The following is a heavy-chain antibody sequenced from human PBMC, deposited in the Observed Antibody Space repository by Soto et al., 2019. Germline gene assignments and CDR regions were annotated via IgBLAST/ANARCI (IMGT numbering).Heavy chain of an antibody. CDR3: ARDPVLRFLEWFPRAGMDV. V-gene: IGHV3-33*01. CDR2: IWYDGSNK. D-gene: IGHD3-3*01. Sequence: QVQLVESGGGVVQPGRSLRLSCAASGFTFSSYGMHWVRQAPGKGLEWVAVIWYDGSNKYYADSVKGRFTISRDNSKNTLYLQMNSLRAEDTAVYYCARDPVLRFLEWFPRAGMDVWSQGTTVTVSS. J-gene: IGHJ6*02. CDR1: GFTFSSYG.